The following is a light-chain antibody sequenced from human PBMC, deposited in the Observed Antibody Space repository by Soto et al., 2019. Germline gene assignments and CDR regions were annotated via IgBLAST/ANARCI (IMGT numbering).Light chain of an antibody. J-gene: IGKJ5*01. CDR3: QHIYSTPFT. V-gene: IGKV1-39*01. CDR1: QSISSY. Sequence: DIQMTKSPSSLSASVGDRVTITCRASQSISSYLNWYQQKPGKAPKLLIYAASILQSWVPSRFSGSGSGTDFPLTICRLQPEYFATYYFQHIYSTPFTLVPGTLLE. CDR2: AAS.